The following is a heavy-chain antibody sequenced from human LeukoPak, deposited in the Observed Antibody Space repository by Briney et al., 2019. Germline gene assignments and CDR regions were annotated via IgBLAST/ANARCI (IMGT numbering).Heavy chain of an antibody. CDR2: INWNGGST. J-gene: IGHJ6*03. D-gene: IGHD3-10*01. CDR3: ARAGFGGRYYYYYMDV. Sequence: PGGSLRLSCAASGFTFDDYGMSRVRQAPGKGLEGVSGINWNGGSTGYADSVKGRFTISRDNAKNSLYLQMNSLRAEDTALYHCARAGFGGRYYYYYMDVWGKGTTVTVSS. V-gene: IGHV3-20*01. CDR1: GFTFDDYG.